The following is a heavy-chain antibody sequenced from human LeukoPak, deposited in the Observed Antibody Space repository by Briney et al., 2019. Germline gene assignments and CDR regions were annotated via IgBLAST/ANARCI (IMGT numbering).Heavy chain of an antibody. V-gene: IGHV3-74*01. CDR1: GFTFSDYW. D-gene: IGHD4-23*01. CDR2: INTDGSVT. Sequence: GGSLRLSCAVSGFTFSDYWMHWVRQASGKGLVWISRINTDGSVTDYADSVKGRFTISRDNAKSTLYLQMNSLITEDTALYYCTRSFGGSGDYWGQGTLVTVSS. CDR3: TRSFGGSGDY. J-gene: IGHJ4*02.